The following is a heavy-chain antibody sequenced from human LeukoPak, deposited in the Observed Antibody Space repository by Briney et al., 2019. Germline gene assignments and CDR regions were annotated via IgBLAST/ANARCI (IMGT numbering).Heavy chain of an antibody. Sequence: SETLSLTCTVSGGSISSYYWSWIRQSAGKGLEWIGRIYTSGSTNYNPSLKSRVTMSVDTSKNQFSLKLSSVTAADTAVYYCARNIRFLEWLSGFDPWGQGTLVTVSS. J-gene: IGHJ5*02. CDR1: GGSISSYY. D-gene: IGHD3-3*01. V-gene: IGHV4-4*07. CDR2: IYTSGST. CDR3: ARNIRFLEWLSGFDP.